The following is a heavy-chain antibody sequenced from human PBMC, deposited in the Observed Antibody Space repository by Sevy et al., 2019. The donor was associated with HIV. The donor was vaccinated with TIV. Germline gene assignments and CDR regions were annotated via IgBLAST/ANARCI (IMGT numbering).Heavy chain of an antibody. V-gene: IGHV3-23*01. D-gene: IGHD2-8*02. Sequence: GGSLRLSCAASGFTFSTYAMGWVRQAPGKGLEWVSAISNSGGNTYYADPVKGRFTISRDNSRNTLYLQMNSLRAEDTAVYYCAKDGAPYCTGGICFPYWYFDLWGRGTLVTVSS. CDR1: GFTFSTYA. CDR3: AKDGAPYCTGGICFPYWYFDL. J-gene: IGHJ2*01. CDR2: ISNSGGNT.